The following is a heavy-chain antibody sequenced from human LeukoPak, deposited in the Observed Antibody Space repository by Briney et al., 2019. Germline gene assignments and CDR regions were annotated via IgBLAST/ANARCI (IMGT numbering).Heavy chain of an antibody. Sequence: GGSLRLSCEVSGFTFRSYAMHWVRQAPGKGLEWLAVISYDEVNEYYADSVKGRFTISRDNSKNTLFLQMNSLRPEDTAVYYCARDPTTFVRGLIPRTWFDTWGQGTLVTVSS. CDR3: ARDPTTFVRGLIPRTWFDT. J-gene: IGHJ5*02. V-gene: IGHV3-30-3*01. CDR2: ISYDEVNE. D-gene: IGHD3-10*01. CDR1: GFTFRSYA.